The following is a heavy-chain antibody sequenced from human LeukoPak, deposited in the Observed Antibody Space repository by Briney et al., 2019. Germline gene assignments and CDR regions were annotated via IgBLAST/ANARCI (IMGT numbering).Heavy chain of an antibody. J-gene: IGHJ6*03. CDR3: ARDGTYYDFWSGNSYSYSYYMDV. D-gene: IGHD3-3*01. CDR2: ISDQT. V-gene: IGHV3-23*01. CDR1: GFTFSIYA. Sequence: PGGSLRLSCEVSGFTFSIYAMAWVRQAPGKGLEWVSGISDQTYYADSVKGRFTISRDNPKNTLFLQMNSLRADDTAVYYCARDGTYYDFWSGNSYSYSYYMDVWGKGTTVTVSS.